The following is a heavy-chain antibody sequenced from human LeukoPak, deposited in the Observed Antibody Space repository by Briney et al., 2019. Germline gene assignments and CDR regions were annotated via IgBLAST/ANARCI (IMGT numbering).Heavy chain of an antibody. D-gene: IGHD4-17*01. J-gene: IGHJ6*02. CDR3: ARDRVPRDYGEYYGMDV. CDR2: ISYDGSNK. CDR1: GFTFSSYA. Sequence: PGGSLRLSCAASGFTFSSYAMHWVRQAPGKGLEWVAVISYDGSNKYYADSVKGRFTISRDNSKTTLYLQMNSLRAEDTAVYYCARDRVPRDYGEYYGMDVWGQGTTVTVSS. V-gene: IGHV3-30-3*01.